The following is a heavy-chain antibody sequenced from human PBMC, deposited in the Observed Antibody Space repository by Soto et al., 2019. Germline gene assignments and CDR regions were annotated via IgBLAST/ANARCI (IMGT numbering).Heavy chain of an antibody. CDR2: TYYRSKWYN. J-gene: IGHJ5*02. V-gene: IGHV6-1*01. D-gene: IGHD3-10*01. CDR3: ARAYYYGSGSPPRFDP. Sequence: SQTLSLTCAISGDSVSSNSAAWNWIRQSPSRGLEWLGRTYYRSKWYNDYAVSVKSRITINPDTSKNQFSLQLNSVTPEDTAVYYCARAYYYGSGSPPRFDPWGQGTQVTVSS. CDR1: GDSVSSNSAA.